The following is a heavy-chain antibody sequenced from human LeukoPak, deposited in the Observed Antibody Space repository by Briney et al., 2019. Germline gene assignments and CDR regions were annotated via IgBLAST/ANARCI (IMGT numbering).Heavy chain of an antibody. V-gene: IGHV4-59*12. CDR2: IYYSGST. Sequence: SETLSLTCAVYGGSFSGYYWSWIRQPPGKGLEWIGYIYYSGSTNYNPSLKSRVTISVDTSKNQFSLKLSSVTAADTAVYYCARLTGWVTIGNWFDPWGQGTLVTVSS. CDR3: ARLTGWVTIGNWFDP. CDR1: GGSFSGYY. D-gene: IGHD5-18*01. J-gene: IGHJ5*02.